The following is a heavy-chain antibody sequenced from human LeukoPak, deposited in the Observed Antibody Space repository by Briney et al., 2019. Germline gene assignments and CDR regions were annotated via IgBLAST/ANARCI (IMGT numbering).Heavy chain of an antibody. Sequence: SETLSLTCAVYGGSFSGYYWSWIRQPPGKGLERIGEIYHSGSTSYNPSLKSRVTISVDKSKNQFSLKLSSVTAADTAVYYCARSGRDGYNYRNYFDYWGQGTLVTVSS. CDR3: ARSGRDGYNYRNYFDY. D-gene: IGHD5-24*01. CDR1: GGSFSGYY. J-gene: IGHJ4*02. CDR2: IYHSGST. V-gene: IGHV4-34*01.